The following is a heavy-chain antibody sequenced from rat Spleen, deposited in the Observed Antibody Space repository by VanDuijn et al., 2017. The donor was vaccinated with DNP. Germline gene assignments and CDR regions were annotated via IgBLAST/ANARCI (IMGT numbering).Heavy chain of an antibody. CDR3: TSSSYSFAY. CDR2: ISPSGANI. Sequence: EVQLVESGGGLMQPGRSMKLSCVASEFTFSRSDVAWVRQAPTRGLEWVASISPSGANIYYRDSVKGRFTISRDNAKTSLYLQMDSLRSEDTATYYCTSSSYSFAYWGQGTLVTVSS. J-gene: IGHJ3*01. CDR1: EFTFSRSD. V-gene: IGHV5-46*01. D-gene: IGHD1-2*01.